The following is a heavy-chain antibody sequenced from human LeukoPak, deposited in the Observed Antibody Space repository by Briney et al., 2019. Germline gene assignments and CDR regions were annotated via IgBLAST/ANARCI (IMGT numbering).Heavy chain of an antibody. CDR3: ARTSDSVNWYFDL. CDR1: GGSVSSGSYY. J-gene: IGHJ2*01. CDR2: IYYSGST. Sequence: SETLSLTCTVSGGSVSSGSYYWSWIRRPPGKGLEWIGYIYYSGSTNYNPSLKSRLTISVDTSKNQFSLKLSSVTAADTAVYYCARTSDSVNWYFDLWGRGTLVTVSS. D-gene: IGHD2-15*01. V-gene: IGHV4-61*01.